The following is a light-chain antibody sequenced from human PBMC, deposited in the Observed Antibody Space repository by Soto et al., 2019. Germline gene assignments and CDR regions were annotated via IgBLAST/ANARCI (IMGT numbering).Light chain of an antibody. CDR1: SSDVGGYNY. V-gene: IGLV2-8*01. CDR2: EVN. J-gene: IGLJ1*01. CDR3: SSYAGSSNV. Sequence: QSALTQPPSASGSPGQSVAISCTGTSSDVGGYNYVSWYQQHPGKAPKLMIYEVNKRPSGVPDRFSGSKSGNTASLTVSGLQAEDEGDYYCSSYAGSSNVFXTGTKVTVL.